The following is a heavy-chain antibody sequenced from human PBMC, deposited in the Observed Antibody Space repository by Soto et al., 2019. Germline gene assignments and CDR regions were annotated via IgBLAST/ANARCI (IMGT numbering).Heavy chain of an antibody. CDR3: ARDRRSYYSDGSGLDF. V-gene: IGHV4-30-2*01. J-gene: IGHJ4*02. D-gene: IGHD3-22*01. Sequence: SETLSLTFAVSGGSISSCCYSWTWIRQPPGKGLEWVGHTYHTGTAYYSPSLKSRVTISVDTSKNQFSLKLTSATAADTAVYYCARDRRSYYSDGSGLDFSSQRTLVTVSS. CDR1: GGSISSCCYS. CDR2: TYHTGTA.